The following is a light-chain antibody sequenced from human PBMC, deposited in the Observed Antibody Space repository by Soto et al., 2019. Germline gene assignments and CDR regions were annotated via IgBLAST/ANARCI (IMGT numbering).Light chain of an antibody. CDR1: SSNIGENV. Sequence: QSVLTQPPSVSGTPGQRITISCSGDSSNIGENVVYWYQQVPETAPKLLIYRNDERPSGVPDRFSASKSGTSASLAISGLRSEDEADYYCATWDDSFRGLFGGGTKLTVL. CDR2: RND. J-gene: IGLJ3*02. CDR3: ATWDDSFRGL. V-gene: IGLV1-47*01.